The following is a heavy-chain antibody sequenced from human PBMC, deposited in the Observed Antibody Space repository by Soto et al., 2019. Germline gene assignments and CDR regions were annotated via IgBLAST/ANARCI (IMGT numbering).Heavy chain of an antibody. J-gene: IGHJ3*02. Sequence: EVQLVESGGGLIQPGGSLRLSCAASGFTVSSNFMSWVRQAPGKGLEWVSVTYSGGTTYNADSVKGRFTISRDNSKNTLYLQMNSLRAEDTAVYYCAKEKRDTTGARDAFDIWGQGTMVTVS. V-gene: IGHV3-53*01. CDR2: TYSGGTT. D-gene: IGHD1-1*01. CDR3: AKEKRDTTGARDAFDI. CDR1: GFTVSSNF.